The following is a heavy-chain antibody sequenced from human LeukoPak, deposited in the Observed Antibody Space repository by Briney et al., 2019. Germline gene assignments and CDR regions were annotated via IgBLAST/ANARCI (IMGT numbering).Heavy chain of an antibody. J-gene: IGHJ3*02. Sequence: GRSLRLSCAASGFTFSSYGMHWVRQAPGKGLEWVAVISYDGSNKYYADSVKSRFTISRDNSKNTLYLQMNSLRAEDTAVYYCATLTGTTGFDIWGQGTMVTVSS. CDR2: ISYDGSNK. D-gene: IGHD1-14*01. V-gene: IGHV3-30*03. CDR3: ATLTGTTGFDI. CDR1: GFTFSSYG.